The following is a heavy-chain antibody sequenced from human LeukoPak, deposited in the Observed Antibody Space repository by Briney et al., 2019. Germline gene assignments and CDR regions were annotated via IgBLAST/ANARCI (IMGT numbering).Heavy chain of an antibody. V-gene: IGHV3-30*02. Sequence: SGGSLRLSCAASGFIFSSYGMHWVRQAPGKGLEWVAYIRHDGNFEEYAESVKGRFIISRDNYKSTLYLQMNSLRIDDTAVYYCAREAASGNDAFDIWGQGTMVTVSS. CDR2: IRHDGNFE. J-gene: IGHJ3*02. CDR1: GFIFSSYG. D-gene: IGHD2-15*01. CDR3: AREAASGNDAFDI.